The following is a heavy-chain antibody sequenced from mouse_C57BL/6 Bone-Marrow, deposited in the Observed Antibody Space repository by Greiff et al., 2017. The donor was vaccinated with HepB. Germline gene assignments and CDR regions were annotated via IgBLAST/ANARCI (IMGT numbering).Heavy chain of an antibody. Sequence: QVQLKQSGAELARPGASVKLSCKASGYTFTSYGISWVKQRTGQGLEWIGEIYPRSGNTYYNEKFKGKATLTADKSSSTAYMELRSLTSEDSAVYFCARSRERYYGSSYPYYAMDYWGQGTSVTVSS. J-gene: IGHJ4*01. CDR1: GYTFTSYG. CDR2: IYPRSGNT. V-gene: IGHV1-81*01. D-gene: IGHD1-1*01. CDR3: ARSRERYYGSSYPYYAMDY.